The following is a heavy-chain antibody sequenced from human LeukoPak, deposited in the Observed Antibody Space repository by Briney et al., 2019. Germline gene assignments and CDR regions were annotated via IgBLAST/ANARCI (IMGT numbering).Heavy chain of an antibody. CDR1: GFTFSSYT. J-gene: IGHJ4*02. D-gene: IGHD2-2*01. Sequence: GGSLRLSCAASGFTFSSYTMNWVRQAPGKGLEWVSYISGSSSTIYYADSVKGRFTISRDNAKNSLYLHMNGLRVEDTAVYYCARGGYCSSTSCPKPKYFDYWGQGTLVTVSS. V-gene: IGHV3-48*01. CDR3: ARGGYCSSTSCPKPKYFDY. CDR2: ISGSSSTI.